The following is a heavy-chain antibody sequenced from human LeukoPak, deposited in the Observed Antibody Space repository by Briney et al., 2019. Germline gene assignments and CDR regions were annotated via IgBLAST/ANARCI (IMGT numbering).Heavy chain of an antibody. V-gene: IGHV4-61*02. CDR3: ASGLSDSSGYYGLDY. CDR1: GGSISSGSYY. D-gene: IGHD3-22*01. J-gene: IGHJ4*02. Sequence: SSETLSLTCTVSGGSISSGSYYWSWIRQPAGKGLEWIGRIYTSGSTNYNPSPKSRVTISVDTSKNQFSLKLSSVTAADTAVYYCASGLSDSSGYYGLDYWGQGTLVTVSS. CDR2: IYTSGST.